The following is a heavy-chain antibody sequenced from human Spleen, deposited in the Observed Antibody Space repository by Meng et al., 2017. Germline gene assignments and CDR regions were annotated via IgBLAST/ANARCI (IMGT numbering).Heavy chain of an antibody. CDR3: AKAAYFLDAFDI. CDR1: GFTFSSYW. CDR2: INTDGTTT. J-gene: IGHJ3*02. Sequence: GESLKISCAASGFTFSSYWMHWVRQTPGKGLVWVSRINTDGTTTTYADSVKGRFTISRDNSKNTLYLQMNSLRAEDTAVYYCAKAAYFLDAFDIWGQGTMVTVSS. D-gene: IGHD3-10*01. V-gene: IGHV3-74*01.